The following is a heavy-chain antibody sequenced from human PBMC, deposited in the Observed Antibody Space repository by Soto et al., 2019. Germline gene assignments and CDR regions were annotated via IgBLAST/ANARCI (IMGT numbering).Heavy chain of an antibody. J-gene: IGHJ4*02. CDR2: IYYNGNT. Sequence: SETLSVTCSVSDGSISNYYWSWIRQSPGKGLEWIGYIYYNGNTHYNPSLRSRVTMSVDTSKNQFSLNLSSVTAADTAVYYCARAGLLVVPAGCLHLDSWGQGTLVTVSS. V-gene: IGHV4-59*01. CDR3: ARAGLLVVPAGCLHLDS. D-gene: IGHD2-2*01. CDR1: DGSISNYY.